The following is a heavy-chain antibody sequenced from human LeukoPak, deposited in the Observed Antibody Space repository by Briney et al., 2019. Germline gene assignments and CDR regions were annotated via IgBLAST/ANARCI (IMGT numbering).Heavy chain of an antibody. V-gene: IGHV4-30-2*01. CDR2: IYHSGST. CDR3: ARATAVAGGFDY. J-gene: IGHJ4*02. CDR1: GGSISSGGYS. Sequence: PSETLSLTCAVSGGSISSGGYSWSWIRQPPGKGLEWIGEIYHSGSTNYNPSLKSRVTISVDKSKNQFSLKLSSVTAADTAVYYCARATAVAGGFDYWGQGTLVTVSS. D-gene: IGHD6-19*01.